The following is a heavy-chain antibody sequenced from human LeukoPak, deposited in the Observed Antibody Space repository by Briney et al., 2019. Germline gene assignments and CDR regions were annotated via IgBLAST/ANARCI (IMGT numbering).Heavy chain of an antibody. J-gene: IGHJ5*02. D-gene: IGHD3-10*01. Sequence: SETLSLTCTVSGGSISSSSYYWGWIRQPPGKGLEWIGSIYYSGSTYYNPSLKSRVTISVDTSKNQFSLKLSSVTAADTAVYYCARGLRLWFGELLYRGAWFDPWGQGTLVTVSS. V-gene: IGHV4-39*07. CDR3: ARGLRLWFGELLYRGAWFDP. CDR2: IYYSGST. CDR1: GGSISSSSYY.